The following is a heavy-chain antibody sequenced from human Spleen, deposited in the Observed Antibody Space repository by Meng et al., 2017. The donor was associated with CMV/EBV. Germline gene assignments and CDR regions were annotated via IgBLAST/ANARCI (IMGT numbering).Heavy chain of an antibody. V-gene: IGHV3-48*04. J-gene: IGHJ4*02. CDR3: ARALAPSSWYNYFDY. Sequence: GVLKISCAASGFTFSSYSMNWVRQAPGKGLEWVSYISSSSSTIYYADSVKGRFTISRDNAKNSLYLQMNSLRAEDTAVYYCARALAPSSWYNYFDYWGQGTLVTVSS. CDR1: GFTFSSYS. D-gene: IGHD6-13*01. CDR2: ISSSSSTI.